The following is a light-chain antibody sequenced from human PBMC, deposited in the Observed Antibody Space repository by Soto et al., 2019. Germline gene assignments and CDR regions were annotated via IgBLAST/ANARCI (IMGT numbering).Light chain of an antibody. V-gene: IGLV1-47*01. CDR3: AAWDDSLSGSYV. Sequence: QSALAPPPSASGAPGQRGPISCSGRSSQIGSNFVYWYQQLPGTAPKLLIHRNNQRPSGVPDRFSGSKSGTSASLAISGLRSEDEADYYCAAWDDSLSGSYVFGTGTKVTVL. J-gene: IGLJ1*01. CDR1: SSQIGSNF. CDR2: RNN.